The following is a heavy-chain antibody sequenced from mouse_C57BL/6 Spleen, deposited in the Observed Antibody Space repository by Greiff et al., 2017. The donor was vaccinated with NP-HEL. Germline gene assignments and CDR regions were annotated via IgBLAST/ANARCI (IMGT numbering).Heavy chain of an antibody. J-gene: IGHJ2*01. CDR3: ARYYYGSMYYFDY. Sequence: QVQLQQPGAELVKPGASVKLSCKASGYTFTSYWMHWVKQRPGQGLEWIGMINPNSGSTKYNEKFKSKATLTVDKSSSTAYMQLSSLTSEDSAVYYCARYYYGSMYYFDYWGQGTTLTVSS. D-gene: IGHD1-1*01. CDR1: GYTFTSYW. CDR2: INPNSGST. V-gene: IGHV1-64*01.